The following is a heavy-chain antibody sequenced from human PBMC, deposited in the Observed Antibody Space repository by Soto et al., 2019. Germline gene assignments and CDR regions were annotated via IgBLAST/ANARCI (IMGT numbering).Heavy chain of an antibody. J-gene: IGHJ4*02. D-gene: IGHD3-3*01. CDR2: FIPVYRTL. Sequence: SVKVSCKASGGSFGKSAINWVRQTPGQGLEWLGGFIPVYRTLNYAQKFQGRVTITADESTGSAYMTLSSLASDDTAVYYCATGVIWIGYFTVDSWGQGTRVTVSS. CDR1: GGSFGKSA. V-gene: IGHV1-69*13. CDR3: ATGVIWIGYFTVDS.